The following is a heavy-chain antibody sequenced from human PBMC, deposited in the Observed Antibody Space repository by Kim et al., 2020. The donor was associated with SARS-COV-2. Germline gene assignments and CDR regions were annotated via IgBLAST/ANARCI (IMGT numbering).Heavy chain of an antibody. CDR3: ARELTDIVVVPAASYAFDI. CDR2: IKQVGSFY. D-gene: IGHD2-2*01. V-gene: IGHV3-7*03. CDR1: GFTFSSYW. Sequence: GGSLRLSCAASGFTFSSYWMSWVRQAPGKLLECLAFIKQVGSFYFYVDSVMGRFTISRDNAKNSLYLQMNSLRAEDTAVYYCARELTDIVVVPAASYAFDIWGQGTMVTVSS. J-gene: IGHJ3*02.